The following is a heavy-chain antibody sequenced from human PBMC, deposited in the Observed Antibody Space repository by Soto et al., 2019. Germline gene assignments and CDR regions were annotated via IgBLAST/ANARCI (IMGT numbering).Heavy chain of an antibody. Sequence: PGESLNISCRGSEYSFISYWISWVRQMPGEGLEWMGRIDPSDSYTNYSPSFQGHVTISADKSISTAYLQWSSLKASDTAMYYCARHREVVGAAGPYYYGMDVWGQGTTVTVSS. J-gene: IGHJ6*02. V-gene: IGHV5-10-1*01. CDR3: ARHREVVGAAGPYYYGMDV. D-gene: IGHD1-26*01. CDR2: IDPSDSYT. CDR1: EYSFISYW.